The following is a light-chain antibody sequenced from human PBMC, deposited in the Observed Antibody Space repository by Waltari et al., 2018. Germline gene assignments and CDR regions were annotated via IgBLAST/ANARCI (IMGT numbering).Light chain of an antibody. J-gene: IGLJ2*01. CDR3: YSATDNDWL. V-gene: IGLV3-27*01. Sequence: SYELTQPSSVSVSPGQTVRITCSVHILQKRYARWFQRKPGQAPIVIIYKDTERPSGIPERFSGSSSGTTVTLTITGAQVEDEADYYCYSATDNDWLFGGGTKLTVL. CDR2: KDT. CDR1: ILQKRY.